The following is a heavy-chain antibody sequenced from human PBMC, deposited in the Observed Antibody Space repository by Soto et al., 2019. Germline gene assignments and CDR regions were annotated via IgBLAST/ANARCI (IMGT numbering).Heavy chain of an antibody. V-gene: IGHV1-46*02. J-gene: IGHJ3*02. Sequence: GSVKGSCRGSGDNCNRYYIHWVRQAPGQGLEWLGIINPSGGSATYAQKFQGRVTVTSDTSTSTVYMDLSSLSSEDMAVYYCARAQPNSNSWKDALDIWAKGPMVTVS. CDR3: ARAQPNSNSWKDALDI. CDR1: GDNCNRYY. CDR2: INPSGGSA. D-gene: IGHD2-2*01.